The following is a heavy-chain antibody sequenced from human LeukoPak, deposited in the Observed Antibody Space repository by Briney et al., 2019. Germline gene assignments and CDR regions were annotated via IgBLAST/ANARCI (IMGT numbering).Heavy chain of an antibody. CDR2: IYYSGST. CDR3: ARHSMAHYDSHVSRPHFDY. Sequence: SETLSLTCTVSGGSISTGAYYWAWIRQPPGKGLEWIGSIYYSGSTSYNPSLKSRVTISVDTSKNQFSLKLSSVTAAGTAVYYCARHSMAHYDSHVSRPHFDYWGQGTLVSVSS. V-gene: IGHV4-39*01. J-gene: IGHJ4*02. D-gene: IGHD3-22*01. CDR1: GGSISTGAYY.